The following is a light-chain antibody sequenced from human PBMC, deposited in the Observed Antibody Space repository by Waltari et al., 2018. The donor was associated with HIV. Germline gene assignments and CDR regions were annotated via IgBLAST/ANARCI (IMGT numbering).Light chain of an antibody. Sequence: QSVLTQPPSMSGAPGQTVTIPCTGTSSNIGAGSDVHSYQQVPGRAPRLLIHANYNRPPGVPERFSASKSGTSASLTISGLQAEDDADYFCQSFDIRLRGWVFGGGARVTVL. CDR3: QSFDIRLRGWV. J-gene: IGLJ3*02. V-gene: IGLV1-40*01. CDR2: ANY. CDR1: SSNIGAGSD.